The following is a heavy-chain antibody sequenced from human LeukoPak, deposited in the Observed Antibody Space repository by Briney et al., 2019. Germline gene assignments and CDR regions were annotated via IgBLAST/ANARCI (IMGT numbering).Heavy chain of an antibody. Sequence: GGSLRLSCAASGFTFSSYSMNWVRQAPGKGLEWVSSISSSSSYIYYADSVKGRFTIPRDNAKNSLYLQMNSLRAEDTAVYYCARHNSRAFDPWGQGTLVTVPS. CDR1: GFTFSSYS. D-gene: IGHD2/OR15-2a*01. V-gene: IGHV3-21*01. J-gene: IGHJ5*02. CDR2: ISSSSSYI. CDR3: ARHNSRAFDP.